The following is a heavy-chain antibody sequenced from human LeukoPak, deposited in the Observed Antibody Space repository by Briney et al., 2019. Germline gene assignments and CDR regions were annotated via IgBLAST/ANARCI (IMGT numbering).Heavy chain of an antibody. CDR2: IYSCDST. V-gene: IGHV3-53*05. Sequence: GGSLRLSCAACGFIVSSNYMRRVRQAPGKGLDWVSVIYSCDSTYYADSVKGRFTISRDNSKNTLYLQVNSLRAEDAAVYYCAKDETTVVTNVDYWGQGTLVTVSS. CDR3: AKDETTVVTNVDY. J-gene: IGHJ4*02. D-gene: IGHD4-23*01. CDR1: GFIVSSNY.